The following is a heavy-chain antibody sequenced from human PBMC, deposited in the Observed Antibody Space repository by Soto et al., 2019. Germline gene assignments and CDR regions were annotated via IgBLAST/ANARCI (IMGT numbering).Heavy chain of an antibody. V-gene: IGHV3-53*01. J-gene: IGHJ4*02. Sequence: EVQLVESGGGLIQPGGSLRLSCAASGFAVSSKYMTWVRQAPGKGLEWDSVIYGGGTTYYADSVKGRFTISRDTSKNTLYLQMNSLRAEDTAVYYGVQTTGWPGFDFWGQGTLVTVSS. CDR3: VQTTGWPGFDF. CDR2: IYGGGTT. CDR1: GFAVSSKY. D-gene: IGHD6-19*01.